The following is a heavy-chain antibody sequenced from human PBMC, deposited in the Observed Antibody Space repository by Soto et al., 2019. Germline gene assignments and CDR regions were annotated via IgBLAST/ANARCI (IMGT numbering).Heavy chain of an antibody. CDR1: GGSISSGDYY. Sequence: SETLSLTCTVSGGSISSGDYYWSWIRQHPGKGLEWIGYIYYSGSTYYNPSLKSRVTISVDTSKNQFSLKLSSVTAADTAVYYCARDQGITTFGVYSMYYNGMDVWGPGTTVTSP. J-gene: IGHJ6*02. CDR2: IYYSGST. D-gene: IGHD3-3*01. V-gene: IGHV4-30-4*01. CDR3: ARDQGITTFGVYSMYYNGMDV.